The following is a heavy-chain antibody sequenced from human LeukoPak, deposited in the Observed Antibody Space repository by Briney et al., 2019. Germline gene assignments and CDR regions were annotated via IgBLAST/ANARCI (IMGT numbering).Heavy chain of an antibody. CDR2: INHSGST. CDR3: ARAEYYYDSSGYYGTSRNFDY. CDR1: GGSFSGYY. J-gene: IGHJ4*02. V-gene: IGHV4-34*01. D-gene: IGHD3-22*01. Sequence: PSETLSLTCAVYGGSFSGYYWSWIRQPPGKGLEWIGEINHSGSTNYNPSLKSRVTISVDTSMNQFSLKLSSVTAADTAVYYCARAEYYYDSSGYYGTSRNFDYWGQGTLVTVSS.